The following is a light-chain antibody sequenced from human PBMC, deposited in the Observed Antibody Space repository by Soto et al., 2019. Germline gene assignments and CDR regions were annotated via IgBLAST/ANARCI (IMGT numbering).Light chain of an antibody. CDR2: GTS. Sequence: DIQMTQSPSSLSASVGDRVTITCRARQSIISHLNWYQQKAGKAPNLLIYGTSTLQSGVPSRFGGSGSGTDFTLTISSLQPEDVATYYCQQGYSTPWTFGQGTKVEIK. V-gene: IGKV1-39*01. J-gene: IGKJ1*01. CDR3: QQGYSTPWT. CDR1: QSIISH.